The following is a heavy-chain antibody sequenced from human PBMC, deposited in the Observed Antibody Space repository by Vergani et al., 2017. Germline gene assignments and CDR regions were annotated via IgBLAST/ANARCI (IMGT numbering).Heavy chain of an antibody. V-gene: IGHV3-21*01. CDR3: ARDWVDSSSWLGYFDY. J-gene: IGHJ4*02. Sequence: EVQLVESGGGLVKPGGSLRLSCAASGFTFSSYSMNWVRQAPGKGLEWVSSISSSSSYIYYADSVKGRFTISRDNAKNSLYLQMNSLRAEDTAVYYCARDWVDSSSWLGYFDYWGQGTLVTVSS. D-gene: IGHD6-13*01. CDR2: ISSSSSYI. CDR1: GFTFSSYS.